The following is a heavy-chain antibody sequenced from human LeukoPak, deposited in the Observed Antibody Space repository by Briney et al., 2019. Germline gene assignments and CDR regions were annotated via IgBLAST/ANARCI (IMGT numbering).Heavy chain of an antibody. CDR3: ATNIAARSFDY. J-gene: IGHJ4*02. CDR1: GFTFSNYW. D-gene: IGHD6-6*01. Sequence: GGSLRLSCAASGFTFSNYWMHWVRQAPGKGLVWVSRINGDGSGTGYADSVKGRFTISRDNAKNTLYLQMNSLRAEDTAVYYCATNIAARSFDYWGQGTLVTVSS. V-gene: IGHV3-74*01. CDR2: INGDGSGT.